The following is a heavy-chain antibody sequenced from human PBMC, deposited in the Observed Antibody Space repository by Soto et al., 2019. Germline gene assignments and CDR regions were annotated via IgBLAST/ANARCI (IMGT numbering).Heavy chain of an antibody. Sequence: TLSLTCAISGDSVSSNSAAWNWIRQSPSRGLEWLGRTYYRSKWYNDYAVSVKSRITINPDTSKNQFSLQLNSVTPEDTAVYYCARDPGEWLVAGINHHYYYGMDVWGQGTTVTVSS. J-gene: IGHJ6*02. CDR3: ARDPGEWLVAGINHHYYYGMDV. CDR1: GDSVSSNSAA. CDR2: TYYRSKWYN. V-gene: IGHV6-1*01. D-gene: IGHD6-19*01.